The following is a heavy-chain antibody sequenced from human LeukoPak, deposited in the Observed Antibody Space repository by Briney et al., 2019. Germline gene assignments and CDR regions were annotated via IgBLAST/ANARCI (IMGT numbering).Heavy chain of an antibody. Sequence: GGSLRLSCTASGFTFGDYAMSWVRQAPGKGLEWVGFIRSKAYGGTTEYAASVKGRFTISRDDSKSIAYLQMNSLKTEDTAVYYCTRLGYCSSTSCYYYYYYYMDVCGKGTTVTVSS. V-gene: IGHV3-49*04. CDR1: GFTFGDYA. J-gene: IGHJ6*03. CDR3: TRLGYCSSTSCYYYYYYYMDV. D-gene: IGHD2-2*01. CDR2: IRSKAYGGTT.